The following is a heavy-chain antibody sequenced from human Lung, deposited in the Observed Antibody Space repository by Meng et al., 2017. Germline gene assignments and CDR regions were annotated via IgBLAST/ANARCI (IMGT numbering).Heavy chain of an antibody. V-gene: IGHV1-2*06. J-gene: IGHJ4*02. D-gene: IGHD6-13*01. CDR2: INPKSGDT. Sequence: VQLVQPGAEWKKHGASVKVSCKASGYTFPDYWLHWVRRAPGQGLEWMGRINPKSGDTHYAQRFQGRVTMTGDKSISTAYMELSGLRSDDTAMYYCARDEDISAAGKLFGDYWGQGTLVTVSS. CDR3: ARDEDISAAGKLFGDY. CDR1: GYTFPDYW.